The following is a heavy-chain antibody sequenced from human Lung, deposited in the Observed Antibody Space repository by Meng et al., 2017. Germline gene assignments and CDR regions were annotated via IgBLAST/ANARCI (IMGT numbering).Heavy chain of an antibody. CDR3: ARGQKGYFDL. Sequence: GQLQESAPGLVKPSQTLSLTCTVSGGSISSSNYYWSWIRQPPGKGLEWSGHIYNSGSTYYNPSLKSRITISVDTSKNQFSLKLSSVTAADTAVYYCARGQKGYFDLWGRGTLVTVSS. J-gene: IGHJ2*01. CDR1: GGSISSSNYY. CDR2: IYNSGST. V-gene: IGHV4-30-4*01.